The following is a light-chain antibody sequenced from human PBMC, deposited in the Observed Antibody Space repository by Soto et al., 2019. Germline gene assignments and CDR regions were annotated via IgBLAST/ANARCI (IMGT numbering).Light chain of an antibody. J-gene: IGKJ1*01. Sequence: EIVMTQSPATLSVSPGERATLSCRASQSVSNNLAWYQQKPGQAPRLLIYDASTRATGIPARFSGSGSGTEFTLTISSLQSEDFAVYYCQQYDSWPTTFGPGTKVDIK. CDR2: DAS. CDR1: QSVSNN. CDR3: QQYDSWPTT. V-gene: IGKV3-15*01.